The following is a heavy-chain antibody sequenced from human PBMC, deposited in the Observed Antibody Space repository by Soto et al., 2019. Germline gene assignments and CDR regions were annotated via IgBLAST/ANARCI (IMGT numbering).Heavy chain of an antibody. Sequence: PGGSLRLSCAASGFTFSSYAMHWVRQAPGKGLEWVAVISYDGSNKYYADSVKGRFTISRDNSKNTLYLQMNSLRAEDTAVYYCARDVVKGSGSYYPVAGTSGAGYWGQGTLVTVSS. CDR3: ARDVVKGSGSYYPVAGTSGAGY. D-gene: IGHD3-10*01. J-gene: IGHJ4*02. CDR1: GFTFSSYA. V-gene: IGHV3-30-3*01. CDR2: ISYDGSNK.